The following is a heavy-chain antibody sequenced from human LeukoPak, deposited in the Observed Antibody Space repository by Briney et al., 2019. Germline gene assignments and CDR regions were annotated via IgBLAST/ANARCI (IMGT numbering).Heavy chain of an antibody. CDR2: LSSSSSYL. Sequence: GGSLRLSCAASGFTFSSYTMNWVRQAPGKGLEWVSSLSSSSSYLYYADSLKGRFTISRDNAKNSLHLQMNSLRAEDTAVYYCARVLYSSGWYEGYDSWGQGTLVTVSS. CDR3: ARVLYSSGWYEGYDS. CDR1: GFTFSSYT. D-gene: IGHD6-19*01. V-gene: IGHV3-21*01. J-gene: IGHJ5*01.